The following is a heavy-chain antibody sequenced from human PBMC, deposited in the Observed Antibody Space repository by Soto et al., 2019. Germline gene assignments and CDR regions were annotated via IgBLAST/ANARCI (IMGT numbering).Heavy chain of an antibody. J-gene: IGHJ3*02. Sequence: QVQLQQSGPGLVKPSQTLSHTCAISGDSVSSNSAAWTWIRQSPSRGLKWLRRTYYRSNWYNDYAVTVKRRITINPDTSRNQFSLQLSSVTPEDTAVYYCARDLGAFDIWGQGTTVAVSS. V-gene: IGHV6-1*01. D-gene: IGHD7-27*01. CDR3: ARDLGAFDI. CDR1: GDSVSSNSAA. CDR2: TYYRSNWYN.